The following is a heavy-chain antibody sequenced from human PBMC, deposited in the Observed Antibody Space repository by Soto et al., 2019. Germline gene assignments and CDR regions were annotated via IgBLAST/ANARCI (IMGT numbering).Heavy chain of an antibody. CDR2: ISSNSDTV. J-gene: IGHJ1*01. V-gene: IGHV3-48*01. D-gene: IGHD3-16*01. CDR1: GFTLSSYS. CDR3: ARVGLKFLLGGEFFQV. Sequence: DVYLVESGGGLVQPGGSLRLSCTASGFTLSSYSMNWVRQAPGKGPEWVSHISSNSDTVDYADSVKGRITISRDNARNSLSLQMNSLRAEDTAVYYCARVGLKFLLGGEFFQVWGQGTLVTVSS.